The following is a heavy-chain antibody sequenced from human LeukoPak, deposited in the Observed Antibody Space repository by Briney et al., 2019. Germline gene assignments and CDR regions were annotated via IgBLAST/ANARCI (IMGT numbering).Heavy chain of an antibody. CDR2: IIPIFGTA. J-gene: IGHJ6*02. CDR3: AYGWVLESHYYYYGMDV. CDR1: GGTFSSYA. D-gene: IGHD3-3*01. V-gene: IGHV1-69*13. Sequence: PVASVKVSCKASGGTFSSYAISWVRQAPGLGLEWMGGIIPIFGTANYAQKFQGRVTITADESTSTAYMELSSLRSEDTAVYYCAYGWVLESHYYYYGMDVWGQGTTVTVSS.